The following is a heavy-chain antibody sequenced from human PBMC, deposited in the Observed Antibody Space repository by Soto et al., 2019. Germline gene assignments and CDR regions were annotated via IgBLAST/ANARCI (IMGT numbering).Heavy chain of an antibody. V-gene: IGHV4-59*01. J-gene: IGHJ4*02. CDR2: IYYSGST. Sequence: PSETLSLTCTVSGGSIRSYYWSWIRQPPGKGLEWIGYIYYSGSTNYNPSLKSRVTISVDTSKNQFSLKLSSVTAADTAVYYCGRSYYYESSGYYYFDYWGQGTLVTVSS. D-gene: IGHD3-22*01. CDR3: GRSYYYESSGYYYFDY. CDR1: GGSIRSYY.